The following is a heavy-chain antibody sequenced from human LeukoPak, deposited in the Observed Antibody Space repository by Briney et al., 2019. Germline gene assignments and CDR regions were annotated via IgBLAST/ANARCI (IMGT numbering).Heavy chain of an antibody. CDR3: AKGKYSSSWSPLDY. D-gene: IGHD6-13*01. CDR2: ISWNSDNI. CDR1: GLTFDDYA. Sequence: GGSLRLSCSASGLTFDDYAMHWVRQAPGKGLEWVSGISWNSDNIGYADSVKGRFTISRDNAKNSLYLQMNSLRVEDTALYYCAKGKYSSSWSPLDYWGQGTLVTVSS. J-gene: IGHJ4*02. V-gene: IGHV3-9*01.